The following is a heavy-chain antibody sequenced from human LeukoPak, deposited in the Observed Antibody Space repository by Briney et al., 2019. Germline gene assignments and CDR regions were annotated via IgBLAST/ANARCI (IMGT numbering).Heavy chain of an antibody. J-gene: IGHJ4*02. V-gene: IGHV3-66*02. D-gene: IGHD6-13*01. CDR3: VTSTGQQFIPYDY. Sequence: GGSLRLSCAASGINVSSNYMTWIRQAPGKGLEWVSLIYGGDAAYYAESVRGRFMISRDNLKSTLFLQMNSLRVEDTAVYYRVTSTGQQFIPYDYWGQGTHVTVSS. CDR1: GINVSSNY. CDR2: IYGGDAA.